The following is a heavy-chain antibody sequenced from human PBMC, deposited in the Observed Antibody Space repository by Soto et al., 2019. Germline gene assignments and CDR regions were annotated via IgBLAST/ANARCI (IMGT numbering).Heavy chain of an antibody. CDR3: ARDKEYCSETSCPDFDY. CDR2: VIPNLGVT. CDR1: GGTLSSYT. Sequence: ASVKVSCKASGGTLSSYTFSWVRQAPGQGLEWMGRVIPNLGVTNYAKKFQGRFTIVVDTSTSTAYMELNSLRYEDTAVYYCARDKEYCSETSCPDFDYGGKGTLVTVSS. J-gene: IGHJ4*02. V-gene: IGHV1-69*04. D-gene: IGHD2-15*01.